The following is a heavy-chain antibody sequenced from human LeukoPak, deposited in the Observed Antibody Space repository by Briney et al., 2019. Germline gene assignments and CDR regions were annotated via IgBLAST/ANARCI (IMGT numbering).Heavy chain of an antibody. V-gene: IGHV4-39*01. CDR3: ARNVLLWFGEGTYFDY. CDR2: IYYSGST. Sequence: SETLSLTCTVSGGSISSSSYYWGWIRQPPGKGLEWIGSIYYSGSTYYNPSLKSRVTISVDTSKNQFSLKLSSVTAADTAVYYCARNVLLWFGEGTYFDYWGQGTLVTVSS. D-gene: IGHD3-10*01. J-gene: IGHJ4*02. CDR1: GGSISSSSYY.